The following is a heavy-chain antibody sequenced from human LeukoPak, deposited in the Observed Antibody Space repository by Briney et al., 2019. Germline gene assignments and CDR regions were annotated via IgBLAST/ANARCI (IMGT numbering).Heavy chain of an antibody. D-gene: IGHD5-18*01. J-gene: IGHJ4*02. Sequence: SETLSLTCTVSGGSISSYYWSRIRQPPGKGLEWIGYIYYSGSTNYNPSLKSRVTISVDTSKNQFSLKLSSVTAADTAVYYCARERDTAMFDYWGQGTLVTVSS. CDR1: GGSISSYY. CDR3: ARERDTAMFDY. CDR2: IYYSGST. V-gene: IGHV4-59*01.